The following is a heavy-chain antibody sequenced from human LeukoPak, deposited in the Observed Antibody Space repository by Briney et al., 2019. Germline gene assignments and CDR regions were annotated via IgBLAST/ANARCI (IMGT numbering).Heavy chain of an antibody. Sequence: ASVKVSCKASGHTFTSSGISWVRQAPGQGLEWMAWISGYDGRTNYAQKFQDRVIMTTDTSTSTAYMELRSLRSDDTAVYYCARDWNYRGLDVWGQGTTVTVSS. CDR2: ISGYDGRT. CDR1: GHTFTSSG. V-gene: IGHV1-18*01. CDR3: ARDWNYRGLDV. D-gene: IGHD1-7*01. J-gene: IGHJ6*02.